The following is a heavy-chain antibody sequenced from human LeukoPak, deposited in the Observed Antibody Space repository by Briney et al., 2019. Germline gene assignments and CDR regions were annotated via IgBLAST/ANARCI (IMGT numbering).Heavy chain of an antibody. CDR1: GFTFSDYY. CDR2: ISSSGSTI. J-gene: IGHJ5*02. CDR3: ARGQQWLVNWFDP. D-gene: IGHD6-19*01. Sequence: PGGSLRLSCAASGFTFSDYYMSWIRQAPGKGLEWVSYISSSGSTIYYADSMKGRFTISRDNAKNSLYLQMNSLRAEDTAVYYCARGQQWLVNWFDPWGQGTLVTVSS. V-gene: IGHV3-11*01.